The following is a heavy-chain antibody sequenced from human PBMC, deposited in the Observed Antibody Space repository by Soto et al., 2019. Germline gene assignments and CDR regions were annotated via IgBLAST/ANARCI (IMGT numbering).Heavy chain of an antibody. CDR2: ISGRDGST. Sequence: GGSLRLSCAASGFTFSSYAMSWVRQAPGKRLERVSAISGRDGSTYYADSVKGRFTISRDNSKNTLYLQMNILRAEDTAVFYCAKVWDVVVVPAAMFLRDCYYYMDVWGKGTTVTVSS. CDR1: GFTFSSYA. CDR3: AKVWDVVVVPAAMFLRDCYYYMDV. V-gene: IGHV3-23*01. J-gene: IGHJ6*03. D-gene: IGHD2-2*01.